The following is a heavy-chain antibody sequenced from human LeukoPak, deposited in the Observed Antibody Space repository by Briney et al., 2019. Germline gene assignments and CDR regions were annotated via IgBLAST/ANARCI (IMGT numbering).Heavy chain of an antibody. D-gene: IGHD3-22*01. CDR1: GGTFSSYA. CDR2: IIPIFGTA. V-gene: IGHV1-69*05. J-gene: IGHJ3*02. Sequence: SVKVSCKASGGTFSSYAISWVRQAPGQGLEWMGRIIPIFGTANYAQKFQGRVTITTDESTSTAYMELSSLRSEDTAVYYCAGPGIDYDSSGYYSPDAFDIWGQGTMVTVSS. CDR3: AGPGIDYDSSGYYSPDAFDI.